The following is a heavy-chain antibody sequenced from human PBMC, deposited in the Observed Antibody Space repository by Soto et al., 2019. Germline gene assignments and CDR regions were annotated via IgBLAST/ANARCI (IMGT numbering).Heavy chain of an antibody. CDR1: GGSISSGDYY. V-gene: IGHV4-30-4*01. Sequence: SETLSLTCTVSGGSISSGDYYWSWIRQPPGKGLEWIGYIYYSGSTYYNPSLKSRVTISVDTSKNQFSLKLSSVTAADTAVYYCARTTVVTFFDYWGQATLVTVSS. CDR2: IYYSGST. D-gene: IGHD4-17*01. CDR3: ARTTVVTFFDY. J-gene: IGHJ4*02.